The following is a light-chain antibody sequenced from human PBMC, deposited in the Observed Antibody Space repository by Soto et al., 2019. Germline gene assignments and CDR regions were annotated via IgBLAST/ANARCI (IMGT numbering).Light chain of an antibody. CDR2: WAS. J-gene: IGKJ1*01. CDR3: QQYYSTPRT. V-gene: IGKV4-1*01. Sequence: DIVMTQSPDSLAVSRGERATINCKSSQSVLYSSNNKNYLAWYQQKPGQPPKLLIYWASTRESGVPDRFSGSGSWTDFTLTISSLQAEDVAVYYCQQYYSTPRTFGQGTKVEIK. CDR1: QSVLYSSNNKNY.